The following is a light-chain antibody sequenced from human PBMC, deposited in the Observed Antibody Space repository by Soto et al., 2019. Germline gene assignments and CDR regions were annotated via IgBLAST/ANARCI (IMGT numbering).Light chain of an antibody. CDR2: GTS. Sequence: IVLTQSPGTLSLSAGERATLSCRASQSVSSSYLAWYQQKPGQAPRLLIYGTSTRATGIPARFSGSGSGTEFTLTISSLQSEDVAVYYCQQYKNWPPVTFGPGTKVDIK. V-gene: IGKV3-15*01. CDR3: QQYKNWPPVT. J-gene: IGKJ3*01. CDR1: QSVSSSY.